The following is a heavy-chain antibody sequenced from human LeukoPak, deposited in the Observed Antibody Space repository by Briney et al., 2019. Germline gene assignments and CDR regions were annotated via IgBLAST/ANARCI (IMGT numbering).Heavy chain of an antibody. D-gene: IGHD5-18*01. CDR1: GFTFSSYA. V-gene: IGHV3-30-3*01. CDR2: ISYDGSNK. CDR3: ARGGYTAHGLGYSDL. Sequence: GGSLRLSCAASGFTFSSYAMHWVRQAPGKGLEWVAVISYDGSNKYYADSVKGRFTISRDNSKNTLYLQMNSLRAEDTAVYYCARGGYTAHGLGYSDLWGRGTLVTVSS. J-gene: IGHJ2*01.